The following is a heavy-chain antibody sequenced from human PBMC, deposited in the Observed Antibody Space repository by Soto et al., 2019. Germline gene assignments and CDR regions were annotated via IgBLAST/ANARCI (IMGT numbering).Heavy chain of an antibody. CDR1: GGSISSYY. CDR3: ARGGVWGYNRQAFDS. Sequence: QVQLQESGPGLVKPSETLSLTCTVSGGSISSYYWTWIRQPPGKGLEWIGNVYYSGTTNYNPSLQSGVTISIHPSKNQCSLKVTSLTAADTAVYYCARGGVWGYNRQAFDSWGQGTLVTVSS. J-gene: IGHJ4*02. V-gene: IGHV4-59*01. D-gene: IGHD3-16*01. CDR2: VYYSGTT.